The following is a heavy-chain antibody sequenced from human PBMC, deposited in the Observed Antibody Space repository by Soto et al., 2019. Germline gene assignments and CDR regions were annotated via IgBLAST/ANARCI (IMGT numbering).Heavy chain of an antibody. D-gene: IGHD6-19*01. CDR1: EFNFGNHA. CDR3: ANPSRASGRHRGWYSYYYYGMDV. J-gene: IGHJ6*01. V-gene: IGHV3-23*01. CDR2: ISGSGGST. Sequence: RLPYTASEFNFGNHAMSWVRQAPGKGLEWVSAISGSGGSTYYADSVKGRFTISRDNSKNTLYLQMNSLRAEDTAVYYCANPSRASGRHRGWYSYYYYGMDVWGQGTTVTVSS.